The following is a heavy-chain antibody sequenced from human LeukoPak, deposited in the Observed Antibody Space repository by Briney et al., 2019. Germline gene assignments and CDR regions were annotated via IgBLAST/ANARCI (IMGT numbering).Heavy chain of an antibody. CDR1: GYDFNTYW. CDR3: ARDGPVPATAEAFDI. V-gene: IGHV5-51*01. J-gene: IGHJ3*02. Sequence: GESLKISCTGSGYDFNTYWIGGVRQMPGQGLEWMGIIYPGDSDTRNSPSFQGQVTISADKSISTVYLQWSSLKASDTAMYYCARDGPVPATAEAFDIWGQRTMVTVSS. CDR2: IYPGDSDT. D-gene: IGHD2-2*01.